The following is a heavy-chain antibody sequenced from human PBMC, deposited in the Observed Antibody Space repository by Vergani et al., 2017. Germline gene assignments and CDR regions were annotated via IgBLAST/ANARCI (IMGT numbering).Heavy chain of an antibody. CDR3: AARYCSSTSCPLRGAFDI. CDR1: GATFRSNT. D-gene: IGHD2-2*01. J-gene: IGHJ3*02. V-gene: IGHV1-69*02. Sequence: QVQLVQSGAEVKKPGSSVKVSCKASGATFRSNTISWVRQVPGQGLEWMGRIIPVLGKTKYAQDFQGRLTITADTSTSTAYMELTSLRSQDTAVYYCAARYCSSTSCPLRGAFDIWGQGTMVTVSS. CDR2: IIPVLGKT.